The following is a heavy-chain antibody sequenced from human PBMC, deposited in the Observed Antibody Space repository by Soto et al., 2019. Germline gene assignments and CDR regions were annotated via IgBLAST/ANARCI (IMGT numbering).Heavy chain of an antibody. J-gene: IGHJ4*02. CDR2: INPSGGSP. V-gene: IGHV1-46*01. CDR1: GYTFTSYF. CDR3: ARGPAALDY. Sequence: ASVKVSCKASGYTFTSYFIHWVRQAPGQGLEWMGIINPSGGSPTYAQKFQGAVTMTSDTSTSTVYMELSSLRSEDTAAYYCARGPAALDYWGQGTLVTVSS. D-gene: IGHD6-13*01.